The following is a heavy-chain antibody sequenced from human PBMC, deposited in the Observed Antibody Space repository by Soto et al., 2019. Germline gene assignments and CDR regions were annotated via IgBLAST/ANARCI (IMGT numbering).Heavy chain of an antibody. CDR2: ISSNGGST. Sequence: PGVSMRLSCSASGLTVSSYAMHWVLQATGKGLEYVSAISSNGGSTYYADSVKGRFTISRDNSKNTLYLQMSSLRAEDTAVYYCVKGPQLLWGVDYWGQGTLVTVSS. CDR1: GLTVSSYA. CDR3: VKGPQLLWGVDY. V-gene: IGHV3-64D*06. J-gene: IGHJ4*02. D-gene: IGHD2-2*01.